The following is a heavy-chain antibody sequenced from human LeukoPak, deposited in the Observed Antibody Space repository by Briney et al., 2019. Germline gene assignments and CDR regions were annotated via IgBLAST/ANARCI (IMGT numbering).Heavy chain of an antibody. Sequence: ASVKVSCKASGYTFTSYAMNWVRRAPGQGLEWMGWINTNTGNPTYAQGFTGRFVFSLDTSVSTAYLQISSLKAEDTAVYYCATLSDLYYMDVWGKGTTVTVSS. V-gene: IGHV7-4-1*02. D-gene: IGHD2/OR15-2a*01. CDR3: ATLSDLYYMDV. CDR2: INTNTGNP. J-gene: IGHJ6*03. CDR1: GYTFTSYA.